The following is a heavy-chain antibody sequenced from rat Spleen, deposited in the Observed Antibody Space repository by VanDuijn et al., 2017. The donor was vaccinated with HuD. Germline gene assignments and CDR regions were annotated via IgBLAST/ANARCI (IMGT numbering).Heavy chain of an antibody. CDR2: IWGNGSP. Sequence: QVQLKESGPGLVQPSQTLSLTCTVSGFSLSNYGVIWVRQPPGKGLEWMGVIWGNGSPNYNSALKSRLSISRDTSKSQVYLKMNSLQSEDTATYSCASQHYYDGYYRDYWGQGVMVTVSS. J-gene: IGHJ2*01. CDR1: GFSLSNYG. CDR3: ASQHYYDGYYRDY. D-gene: IGHD1-12*03. V-gene: IGHV2-13*01.